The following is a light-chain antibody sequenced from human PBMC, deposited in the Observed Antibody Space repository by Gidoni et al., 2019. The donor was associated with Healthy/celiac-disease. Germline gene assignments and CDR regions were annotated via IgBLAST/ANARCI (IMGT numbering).Light chain of an antibody. V-gene: IGKV1-39*01. CDR3: QQSYSTPPT. CDR2: AAS. Sequence: DIQMTQSPSSLSASVGDRVTITSRASQSISSYLNWYQQKPGQAPKLLIYAASSLQSGVPSRFSGSGSGTDFTLTISSLQPEDFAIYYCQQSYSTPPTFGQGTKVEIK. CDR1: QSISSY. J-gene: IGKJ1*01.